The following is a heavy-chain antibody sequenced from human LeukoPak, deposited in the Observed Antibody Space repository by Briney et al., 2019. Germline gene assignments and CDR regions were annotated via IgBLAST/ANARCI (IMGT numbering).Heavy chain of an antibody. V-gene: IGHV3-66*01. J-gene: IGHJ6*02. CDR2: IYSGGST. CDR3: ARDSLKYYYDSSGYYYFYYYYGMDV. D-gene: IGHD3-22*01. CDR1: GFTVSSNY. Sequence: GGSLRLSCAASGFTVSSNYMSWVRQAPGKGLEWVSVIYSGGSTYYADSVKGRFTISRDNSKNTLYLQMNSLRAEDTAVYYCARDSLKYYYDSSGYYYFYYYYGMDVWGQGTTVTVSS.